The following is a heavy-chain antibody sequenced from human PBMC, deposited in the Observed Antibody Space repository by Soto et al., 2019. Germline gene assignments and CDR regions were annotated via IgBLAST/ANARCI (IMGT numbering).Heavy chain of an antibody. CDR3: ARVAELVGAGRYRYLDI. J-gene: IGHJ2*01. V-gene: IGHV4-39*01. CDR1: CCSITSTSYY. CDR2: IDYRVNI. Sequence: PLQESGPGLVEPSETLSLTCSVSCCSITSTSYYWGRIRQPPGEGLEWICSIDYRVNIYYNSSFMSRVILSVDASKNQFDLTLNSVNSADSSVSHCARVAELVGAGRYRYLDIWGRGTRVSV. D-gene: IGHD2-15*01.